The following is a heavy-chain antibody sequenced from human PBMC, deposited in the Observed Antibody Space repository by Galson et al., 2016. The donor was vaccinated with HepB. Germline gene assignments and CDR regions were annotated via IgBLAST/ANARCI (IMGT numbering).Heavy chain of an antibody. CDR1: GFSFHRFG. CDR2: IWYDGSES. V-gene: IGHV3-33*01. Sequence: SLRLSCAASGFSFHRFGMHWVRPAPGKRLEWVAVIWYDGSESEYLDSVQGRFTVSRDNSKKTLYLQMDSLRNDDTAVYYCARGKGADYKDAFELWGQGTRVTVSS. CDR3: ARGKGADYKDAFEL. D-gene: IGHD4-11*01. J-gene: IGHJ3*01.